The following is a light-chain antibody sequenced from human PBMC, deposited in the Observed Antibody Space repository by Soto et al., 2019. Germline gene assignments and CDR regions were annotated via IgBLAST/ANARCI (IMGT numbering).Light chain of an antibody. Sequence: QSALTQPASVSGSPGQSITNSCTGTSSDVGGYNYVSWYQQHPGKAPKLMIYDVSNRPSGVSNRFSGSKSGNTASLTISGLQAEDEADYYCSSYTSSGTYVFGTGTQLTVL. J-gene: IGLJ1*01. CDR3: SSYTSSGTYV. CDR2: DVS. CDR1: SSDVGGYNY. V-gene: IGLV2-14*01.